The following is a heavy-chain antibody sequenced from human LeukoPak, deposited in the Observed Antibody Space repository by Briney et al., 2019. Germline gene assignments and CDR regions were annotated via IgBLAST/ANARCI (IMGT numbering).Heavy chain of an antibody. D-gene: IGHD3-10*01. Sequence: PSETLSLTCAVYGGSFSGYYWSWIRQPPGKGLEWIGEINHSGSTNYNPSLKSRVTISVDTSKNQFSLKLSSVTAADTAVYYCARRARHYYGSGSPYNWFDPWGQGTLVTVSS. CDR2: INHSGST. CDR1: GGSFSGYY. J-gene: IGHJ5*02. CDR3: ARRARHYYGSGSPYNWFDP. V-gene: IGHV4-34*01.